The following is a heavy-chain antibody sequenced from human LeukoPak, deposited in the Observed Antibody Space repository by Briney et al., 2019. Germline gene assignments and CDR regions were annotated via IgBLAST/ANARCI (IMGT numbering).Heavy chain of an antibody. CDR2: INPSGGST. D-gene: IGHD3-3*01. Sequence: ASVKVSCKASGYTFTSYYMHWVRQAPGQGLEWMGIINPSGGSTSYAQKFQGRVTMTRDTSTSTVYMELSSLRSEDTAVYYCAREGFFGVVISGRHPFDYWDQGTLVTVSS. J-gene: IGHJ4*02. CDR3: AREGFFGVVISGRHPFDY. V-gene: IGHV1-46*01. CDR1: GYTFTSYY.